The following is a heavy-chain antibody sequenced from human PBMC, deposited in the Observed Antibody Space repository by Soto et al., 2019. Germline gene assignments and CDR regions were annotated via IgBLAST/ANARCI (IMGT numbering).Heavy chain of an antibody. CDR1: GFTFSSYG. D-gene: IGHD2-15*01. J-gene: IGHJ6*02. CDR3: AKDEVLVVAVARDYYGMDA. Sequence: GGSLRLSCAASGFTFSSYGMHWVRQAPGKGLEWVAVISYDGNNKYYADSVKGRFTISRDNSKNTLYLQMNSLRAEDTAVYYCAKDEVLVVAVARDYYGMDAWGQGTTVTVSS. CDR2: ISYDGNNK. V-gene: IGHV3-30*18.